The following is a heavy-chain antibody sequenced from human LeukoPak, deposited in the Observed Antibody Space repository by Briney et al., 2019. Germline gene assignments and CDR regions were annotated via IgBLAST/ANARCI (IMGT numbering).Heavy chain of an antibody. V-gene: IGHV3-30-3*01. CDR3: AREYSSSWYGYFDY. D-gene: IGHD6-13*01. Sequence: NPGGSLRLSCAASGFTFSSYAMHWVRQAPGKGLERVAVISYDGSNKYYADSVKGRFTISGDNSKNTLYLQMNSLRAEDTAVYYCAREYSSSWYGYFDYWGQGTLVTVSS. CDR1: GFTFSSYA. CDR2: ISYDGSNK. J-gene: IGHJ4*02.